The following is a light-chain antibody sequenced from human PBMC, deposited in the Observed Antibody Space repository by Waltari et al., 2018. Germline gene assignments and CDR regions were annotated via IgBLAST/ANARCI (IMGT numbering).Light chain of an antibody. CDR1: QSISSD. Sequence: DIQMTQSPSSLSASVGDRVTITCRASQSISSDLNWYQQKPGKAPNLLISAASTLQSGVPSRFSGSRSGTDFTLTISSLQPEDFAIYYCQQSYAIPYTFGQGTKLEIK. J-gene: IGKJ2*01. CDR3: QQSYAIPYT. CDR2: AAS. V-gene: IGKV1-39*01.